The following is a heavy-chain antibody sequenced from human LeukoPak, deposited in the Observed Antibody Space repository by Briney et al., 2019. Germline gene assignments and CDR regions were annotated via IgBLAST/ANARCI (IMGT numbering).Heavy chain of an antibody. J-gene: IGHJ4*02. V-gene: IGHV4-59*08. D-gene: IGHD3-22*01. Sequence: SETLSLTCTVSGGSISSFYWSWIRQPPGKGLEWIGYISYSGTTNYSPSLKSRVSISVDTSKIQFSLRLSSLTAADTAIYYCARRSPSGYYFDYWGQGTLVTVSS. CDR1: GGSISSFY. CDR2: ISYSGTT. CDR3: ARRSPSGYYFDY.